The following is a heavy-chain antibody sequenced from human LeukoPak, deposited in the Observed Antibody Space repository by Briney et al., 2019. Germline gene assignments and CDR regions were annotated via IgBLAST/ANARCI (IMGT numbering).Heavy chain of an antibody. V-gene: IGHV3-23*03. J-gene: IGHJ4*02. CDR2: IYSGGNT. CDR1: GFTFSSYA. D-gene: IGHD3-3*01. Sequence: PGGSLRLSCAASGFTFSSYAMSWVRQAPGKGLEWVSVIYSGGNTYYADSVKGRFTISRDSSKNTLYLQMNSLRAEDTAVYYCARDLAYDFWSGYWAHWGQGTLVTVSS. CDR3: ARDLAYDFWSGYWAH.